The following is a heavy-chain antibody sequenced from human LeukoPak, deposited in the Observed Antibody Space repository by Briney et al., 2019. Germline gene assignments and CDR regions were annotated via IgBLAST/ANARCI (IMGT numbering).Heavy chain of an antibody. CDR1: GYTFTTYY. CDR2: INPNSGGT. Sequence: GASVKDPCRASGYTFTTYYILWVRQAPGQGLEWMGRINPNSGGTNYAQKFQGRVTMTRDTSISTAYMELSRLRSDDTAVYYCASGDSSGYYYYWGQGTLVTVSS. V-gene: IGHV1-2*06. J-gene: IGHJ4*02. CDR3: ASGDSSGYYYY. D-gene: IGHD3-22*01.